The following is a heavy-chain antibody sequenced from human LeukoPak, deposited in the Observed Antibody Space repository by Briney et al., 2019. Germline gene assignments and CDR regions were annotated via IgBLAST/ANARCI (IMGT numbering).Heavy chain of an antibody. CDR3: TTRYYGDYYFDY. J-gene: IGHJ4*02. CDR2: IKSKTDGGTT. CDR1: GFTFSNAW. V-gene: IGHV3-15*01. Sequence: GGSLRLSCAASGFTFSNAWMSWVRQAPGKGLEWVGRIKSKTDGGTTDCAAPVKGRFTISRDDSKNTLYLQMNSLKTEDTAVYYCTTRYYGDYYFDYWGQGTLVTVSS. D-gene: IGHD4-17*01.